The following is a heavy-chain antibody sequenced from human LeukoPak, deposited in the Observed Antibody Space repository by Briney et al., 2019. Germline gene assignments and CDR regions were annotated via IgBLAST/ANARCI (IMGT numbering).Heavy chain of an antibody. J-gene: IGHJ6*03. CDR2: IHHDGSNK. Sequence: GGSLRLSCAASGFTFSSYGMHWVRQAPGKGLDWVAFIHHDGSNKYYADSVRGRFTISRDNSKNTLYLQMNSLRAEDTAVYYCARARIAARGNYYYYMDVWGKGTTVTVSS. CDR1: GFTFSSYG. D-gene: IGHD6-6*01. V-gene: IGHV3-30*02. CDR3: ARARIAARGNYYYYMDV.